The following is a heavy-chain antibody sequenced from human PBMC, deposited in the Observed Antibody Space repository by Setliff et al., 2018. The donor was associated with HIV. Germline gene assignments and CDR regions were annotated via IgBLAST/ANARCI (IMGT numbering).Heavy chain of an antibody. D-gene: IGHD1-7*01. J-gene: IGHJ4*02. CDR3: GREGEGELPGY. V-gene: IGHV4-4*08. Sequence: PSETLSLTCSVSGASISNYFWMWIRQPRGKGLEWIGNIYRSGSTYYNPSLKSRVTISVDKSKNQFSLKLSSVTAADTAVYYCGREGEGELPGYWGQGTLVTVSS. CDR2: IYRSGST. CDR1: GASISNYF.